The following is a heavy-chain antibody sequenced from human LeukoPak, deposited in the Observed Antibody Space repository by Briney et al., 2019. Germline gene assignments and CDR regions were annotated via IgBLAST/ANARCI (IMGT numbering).Heavy chain of an antibody. V-gene: IGHV4-59*01. CDR2: IYYSGSA. D-gene: IGHD3-3*01. CDR1: GGSISSYY. J-gene: IGHJ5*02. CDR3: ARWRREIDP. Sequence: SETLSLTCTVSGGSISSYYWSWIRQPPGKGLEWIGYIYYSGSANYNPSLKSRVTISVDTSKNQFSLKLSSVTAADTAVYYCARWRREIDPWGQGTLVTVSS.